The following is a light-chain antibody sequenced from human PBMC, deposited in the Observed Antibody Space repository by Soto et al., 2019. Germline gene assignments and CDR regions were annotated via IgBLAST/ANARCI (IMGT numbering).Light chain of an antibody. Sequence: QSVLGQPASVSGSPGQSVTISCTGTRSDVGAYDLVCWYQQHPGKAPKLMIYDVSNRPSGVSNRFSGSKSGNTASLTISGLQAEDEADYYCSSYTRSSTPYVFGTGTKVTV. V-gene: IGLV2-14*01. J-gene: IGLJ1*01. CDR3: SSYTRSSTPYV. CDR1: RSDVGAYDL. CDR2: DVS.